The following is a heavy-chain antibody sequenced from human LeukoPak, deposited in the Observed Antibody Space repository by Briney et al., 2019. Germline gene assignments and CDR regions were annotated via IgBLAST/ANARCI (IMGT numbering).Heavy chain of an antibody. CDR2: IVGSSST. CDR3: ARIGAGSSRDY. J-gene: IGHJ4*02. V-gene: IGHV3-21*01. Sequence: AGGSLRLSCAASGFTFSSYGMHWVRQAPGKGLEWVSSIVGSSSTYYADSLKGRFTISRDNAKNSLYLQMNSLRAEDTAVYYCARIGAGSSRDYWGQGTLVTVSS. D-gene: IGHD6-13*01. CDR1: GFTFSSYG.